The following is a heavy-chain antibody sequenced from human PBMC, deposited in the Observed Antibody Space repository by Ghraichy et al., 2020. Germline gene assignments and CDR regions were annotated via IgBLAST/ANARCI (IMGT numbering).Heavy chain of an antibody. V-gene: IGHV1-18*01. J-gene: IGHJ6*02. D-gene: IGHD6-19*01. CDR1: GYTFTSYG. CDR2: ISAYNGNT. CDR3: ARDPGIAVAVRHYYYYGMDV. Sequence: ASVKVSCKASGYTFTSYGISWVRQAPGQGLEWMGWISAYNGNTNYAQKLQGRVTMTTDTSTSTAYMELRSLRSDDTAVYYCARDPGIAVAVRHYYYYGMDVWGQGTTVTVSS.